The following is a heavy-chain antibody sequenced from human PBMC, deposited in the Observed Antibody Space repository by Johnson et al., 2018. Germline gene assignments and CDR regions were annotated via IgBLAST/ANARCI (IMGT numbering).Heavy chain of an antibody. D-gene: IGHD4-17*01. J-gene: IGHJ6*03. Sequence: QVQLQESGPGLVKPSETLSLTCTVSGGSISSYYWSWIRQPPGKGLEWIGYIYDSGSTNYKPSLKSRVTISVDTSKNQFSLRLGSVTAADTAVYYCARVRTTGYYYYMDVWGKGTTVTVSS. CDR1: GGSISSYY. CDR2: IYDSGST. CDR3: ARVRTTGYYYYMDV. V-gene: IGHV4-59*01.